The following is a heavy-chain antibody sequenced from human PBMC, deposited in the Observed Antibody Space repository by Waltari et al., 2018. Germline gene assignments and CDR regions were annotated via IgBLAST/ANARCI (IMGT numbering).Heavy chain of an antibody. J-gene: IGHJ4*02. Sequence: QVQLQESGPGLVKPSETLSLTCAVSGYSISSGYYWGWIRQPPGKGLEWIGSIYHSGSTYYTPSLKSRVTISVDTSKNQFSLKLSSVTAADTAVYYCALTAMVQRGTNIDYWGQGTLVTVSS. CDR1: GYSISSGYY. CDR3: ALTAMVQRGTNIDY. CDR2: IYHSGST. V-gene: IGHV4-38-2*01. D-gene: IGHD5-18*01.